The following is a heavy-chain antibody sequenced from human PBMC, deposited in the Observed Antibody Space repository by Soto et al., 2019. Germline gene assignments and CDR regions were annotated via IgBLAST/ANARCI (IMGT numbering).Heavy chain of an antibody. J-gene: IGHJ4*02. CDR1: GFTFSSYA. D-gene: IGHD7-27*01. V-gene: IGHV3-23*01. Sequence: EVQLLESGGGLVQPGGSLRLSCAASGFTFSSYAMSWVRQAPGKGLEWVSAISGSGGSTYYADSVKGRCTISRDNSKNTLYLQMNSLSAEDTDVYYCAKAHWDNYFDYWGQGTLVTVSS. CDR2: ISGSGGST. CDR3: AKAHWDNYFDY.